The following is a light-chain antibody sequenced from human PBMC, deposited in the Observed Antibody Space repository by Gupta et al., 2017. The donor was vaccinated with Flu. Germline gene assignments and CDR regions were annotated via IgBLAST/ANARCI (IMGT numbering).Light chain of an antibody. CDR1: ALSKQY. V-gene: IGLV3-25*02. CDR3: QSADITGASRV. Sequence: SQLTQPPAMSVSAGQTATITCSGAALSKQYVYWYRQRPGQAPVLLIYRDTERASGIPDRISGSSSGTRVTLTIRRVQTEDEADYYCQSADITGASRVFGGGT. CDR2: RDT. J-gene: IGLJ3*02.